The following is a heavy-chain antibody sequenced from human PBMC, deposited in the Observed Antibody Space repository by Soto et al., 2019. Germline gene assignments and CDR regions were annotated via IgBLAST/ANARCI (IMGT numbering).Heavy chain of an antibody. Sequence: QVQLQESGPGLVKPSQTLSLTCTVSGGSISSVDYYWSWIRQPTGKGLEWIGYIYYSGSTYYNPSLKSRVTISVHTSKNQFSLKLSSVTAADAAVYYCARGPVGGFFDYWGQGTLVTVSS. D-gene: IGHD2-15*01. CDR1: GGSISSVDYY. V-gene: IGHV4-30-4*01. CDR3: ARGPVGGFFDY. J-gene: IGHJ4*02. CDR2: IYYSGST.